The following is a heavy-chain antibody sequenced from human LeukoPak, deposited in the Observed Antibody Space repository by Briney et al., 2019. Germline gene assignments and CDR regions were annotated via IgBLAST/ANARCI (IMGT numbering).Heavy chain of an antibody. D-gene: IGHD3-10*01. CDR3: ARDIGVITRDLNWSDP. Sequence: GGSLRLSCAASGFSFSTYSMNWVRQAPGKGLEWVSSISRSSSYIHYADSVKGRFTISRDNAKNSLYLQMNSLRAEDTAVYYCARDIGVITRDLNWSDPWGQGTLVTVSS. V-gene: IGHV3-21*01. CDR2: ISRSSSYI. CDR1: GFSFSTYS. J-gene: IGHJ5*02.